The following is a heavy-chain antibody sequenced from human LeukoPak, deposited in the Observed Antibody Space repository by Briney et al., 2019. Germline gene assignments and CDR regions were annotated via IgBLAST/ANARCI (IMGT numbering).Heavy chain of an antibody. CDR3: ATDRSISWYYY. D-gene: IGHD6-13*01. J-gene: IGHJ4*02. CDR2: INHSGST. Sequence: KASETLSLTCAVYGGSFSSYYWSWIRQPPGKGLEWIGEINHSGSTNYNPSLKSRVTISVDTSKNQFSLKLSSVTAADTAVYYCATDRSISWYYYWGQGTLVTVSS. V-gene: IGHV4-34*01. CDR1: GGSFSSYY.